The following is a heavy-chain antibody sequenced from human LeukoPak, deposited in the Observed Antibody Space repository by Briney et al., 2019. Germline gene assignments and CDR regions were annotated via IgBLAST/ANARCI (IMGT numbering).Heavy chain of an antibody. D-gene: IGHD3-22*01. Sequence: SGGSLRLSCAASGFTFSSYAMLGVRQAPGKGLEWVAVISYDGSNKYYADSVKGRFTISRDNSKNTLYLQMNSLRAEDTAVYYCARGEHYYDSSGYRDAFDIWGQGTMVTVSS. J-gene: IGHJ3*02. CDR3: ARGEHYYDSSGYRDAFDI. CDR1: GFTFSSYA. CDR2: ISYDGSNK. V-gene: IGHV3-30*04.